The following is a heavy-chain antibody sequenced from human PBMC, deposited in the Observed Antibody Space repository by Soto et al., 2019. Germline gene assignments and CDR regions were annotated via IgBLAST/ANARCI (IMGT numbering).Heavy chain of an antibody. V-gene: IGHV3-30-3*01. CDR1: VFTFSSYA. CDR2: ISYDGSNK. Sequence: QVQLVESGGGVVQPGRSLRLSCAASVFTFSSYAMHWVRQAPGKGLEWVAVISYDGSNKYYADSVKGRFTISRDNSKNTLYLQMNSLRAEDTAVYYCARDGAIAVAGDWYFDLWGRGTLVTVSS. CDR3: ARDGAIAVAGDWYFDL. J-gene: IGHJ2*01. D-gene: IGHD6-19*01.